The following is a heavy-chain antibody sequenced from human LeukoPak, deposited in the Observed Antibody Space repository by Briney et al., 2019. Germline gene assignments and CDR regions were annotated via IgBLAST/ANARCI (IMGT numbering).Heavy chain of an antibody. J-gene: IGHJ3*02. CDR1: GGSISSGDYY. Sequence: SETLSLTCTVSGGSISSGDYYWSWIRQPPGKGLEWIGYIYYSGSTYYNPSLKSRVTISVDTSKNQFSLKLSSVTAADTAVYYCARVPYYDSPGDAFDIWGQGTMVTVSS. CDR2: IYYSGST. V-gene: IGHV4-30-4*08. D-gene: IGHD3-22*01. CDR3: ARVPYYDSPGDAFDI.